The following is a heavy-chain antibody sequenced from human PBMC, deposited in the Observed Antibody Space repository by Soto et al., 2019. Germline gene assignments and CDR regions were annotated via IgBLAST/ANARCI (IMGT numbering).Heavy chain of an antibody. CDR1: GFTFSSYA. CDR2: ISGNGGST. J-gene: IGHJ6*02. V-gene: IGHV3-23*01. Sequence: EVQLLESGGGLIKPGGSLRLSCAASGFTFSSYAMRWVRQAPGKGLEWVSVISGNGGSTHYADSVKGRFTISRDNSKNTVYMQMDTLRAEDTAVYFCASTRGSGIYYHYYAMDVWGQGTTVTVSS. D-gene: IGHD3-10*01. CDR3: ASTRGSGIYYHYYAMDV.